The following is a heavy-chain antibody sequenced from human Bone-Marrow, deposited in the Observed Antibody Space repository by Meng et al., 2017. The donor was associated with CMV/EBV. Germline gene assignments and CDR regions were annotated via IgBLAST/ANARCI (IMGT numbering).Heavy chain of an antibody. J-gene: IGHJ6*02. V-gene: IGHV3-21*01. CDR3: ARSHYSGCYYVYYYYGMDV. CDR2: ISSSSSYI. CDR1: GFTFSSYS. D-gene: IGHD2-21*02. Sequence: GESLKISCAASGFTFSSYSMNWVRQAPGKGLEWVSSISSSSSYIYYADSVKGRFTISRDNSKNTLYLQMNSLRAEDTAVYYCARSHYSGCYYVYYYYGMDVWGQGTTVTVSS.